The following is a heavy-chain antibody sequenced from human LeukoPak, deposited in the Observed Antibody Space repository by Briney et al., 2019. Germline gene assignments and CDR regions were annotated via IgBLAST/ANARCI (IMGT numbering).Heavy chain of an antibody. J-gene: IGHJ5*02. CDR1: GFTLSTFW. CDR2: IKQDGSEK. Sequence: GGSLRLSCEASGFTLSTFWMSWVRQAPGKGLEWVANIKQDGSEKHYVDSVKGRFTISRDNAKNSLYLQMNSLRAEDTAVYYCARPRWLQFGPHDSWGQGSLVTVFS. D-gene: IGHD5-24*01. CDR3: ARPRWLQFGPHDS. V-gene: IGHV3-7*01.